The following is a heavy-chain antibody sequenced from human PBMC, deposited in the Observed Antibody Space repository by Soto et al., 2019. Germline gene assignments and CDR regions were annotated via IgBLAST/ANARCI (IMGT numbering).Heavy chain of an antibody. D-gene: IGHD3-3*01. V-gene: IGHV4-39*01. J-gene: IGHJ4*02. CDR3: AGGDYDFWSGYHLFDY. CDR2: IYYSGST. CDR1: GGSISSSSYY. Sequence: KASETLSLTCTVSGGSISSSSYYWGWIRQPPGKGLEWIGSIYYSGSTYYNPSLKSRVTISVDTSKNQFSLKLSSVTAADTAVYYCAGGDYDFWSGYHLFDYWGQGTLVTVS.